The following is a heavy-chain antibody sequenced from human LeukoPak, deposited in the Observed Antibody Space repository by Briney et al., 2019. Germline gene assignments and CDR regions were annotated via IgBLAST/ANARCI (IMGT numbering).Heavy chain of an antibody. CDR3: ARASSGWHVDY. CDR1: GFAFRDYY. Sequence: GGSLRLSCAASGFAFRDYYMDWVRQAPGKGLEWVSSISSSSSSYIYYADSVKGRFTISRDNAKNSLYLQMNSLRAEDTAVYYCARASSGWHVDYWGQGTLVTVSS. CDR2: ISSSSSSYI. V-gene: IGHV3-21*01. D-gene: IGHD6-19*01. J-gene: IGHJ4*02.